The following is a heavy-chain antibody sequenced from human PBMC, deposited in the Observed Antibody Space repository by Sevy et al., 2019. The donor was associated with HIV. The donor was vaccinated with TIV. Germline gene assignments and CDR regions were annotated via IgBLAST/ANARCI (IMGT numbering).Heavy chain of an antibody. J-gene: IGHJ4*02. Sequence: GGSLRLSCTASGFTFSSYAMYWVRQAPGKGLEWVAFISYDGNNKDYADSVKGRFTISRDNSKNTLYLQMNSLRAEDTAVYYCASHYYDSTGYYYPLDYWGQGTLVTVSS. CDR3: ASHYYDSTGYYYPLDY. D-gene: IGHD3-22*01. CDR1: GFTFSSYA. V-gene: IGHV3-30*04. CDR2: ISYDGNNK.